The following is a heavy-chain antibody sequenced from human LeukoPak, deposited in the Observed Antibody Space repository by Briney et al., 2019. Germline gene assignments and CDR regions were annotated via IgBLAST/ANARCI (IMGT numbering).Heavy chain of an antibody. Sequence: GGSLRLSCAASGFTFSSYGMHWVRQAPGKGLEWVAVIWYDGSNKYYADSVKGRFTISRDNSKNTLYLQMNSLRAEDTAVYYCAKSYCGGDCSSLYYFDYWGQGTLVTVSS. CDR1: GFTFSSYG. V-gene: IGHV3-30*02. CDR3: AKSYCGGDCSSLYYFDY. CDR2: IWYDGSNK. J-gene: IGHJ4*02. D-gene: IGHD2-21*01.